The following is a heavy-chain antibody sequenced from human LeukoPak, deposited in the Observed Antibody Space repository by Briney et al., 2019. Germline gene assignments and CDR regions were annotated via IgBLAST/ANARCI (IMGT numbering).Heavy chain of an antibody. D-gene: IGHD4-17*01. CDR3: ARTVFTVRANWFDP. CDR1: GFTFSGSA. V-gene: IGHV3-73*01. CDR2: IRSKANSYAT. J-gene: IGHJ5*02. Sequence: GGSLRLSCAASGFTFSGSAMHWVRQASGKGLEWVGRIRSKANSYATAYAASVKGRFTISRDDSKNTAYLQMNSLKTEDTAVYYCARTVFTVRANWFDPWGQGTLVTVSS.